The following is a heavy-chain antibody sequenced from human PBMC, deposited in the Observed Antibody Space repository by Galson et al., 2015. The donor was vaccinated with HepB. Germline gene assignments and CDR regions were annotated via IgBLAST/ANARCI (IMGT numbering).Heavy chain of an antibody. CDR1: GSTFTSYY. CDR3: ARGVAAVAGVFDY. D-gene: IGHD6-19*01. J-gene: IGHJ4*02. CDR2: INPSGGST. Sequence: SVKVSCKASGSTFTSYYMHWVRQAPGQGLEWMGIINPSGGSTSYAQKFQGRVTMTRDTSTSTVYMELSSLRSEDAAVYYCARGVAAVAGVFDYWGQGTLVTVSS. V-gene: IGHV1-46*01.